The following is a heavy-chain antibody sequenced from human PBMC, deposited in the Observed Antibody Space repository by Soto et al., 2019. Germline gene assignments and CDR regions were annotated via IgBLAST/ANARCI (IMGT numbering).Heavy chain of an antibody. J-gene: IGHJ4*02. CDR2: IWYDGSNK. CDR3: ARANHDSSGYYLPRTYYFDY. D-gene: IGHD3-22*01. Sequence: QVQLVESGGGVVQPGRSLRLSCAASGFTFSSYGMHWVRQAPGKGLEWVAVIWYDGSNKYYADSVKGRFTISRDNSKNTLYLQMNSLRAEDTAVYYCARANHDSSGYYLPRTYYFDYWGQGTLVTVSS. V-gene: IGHV3-33*01. CDR1: GFTFSSYG.